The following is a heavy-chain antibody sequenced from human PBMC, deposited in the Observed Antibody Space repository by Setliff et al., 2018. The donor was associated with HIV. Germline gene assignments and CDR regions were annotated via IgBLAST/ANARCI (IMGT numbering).Heavy chain of an antibody. CDR3: AREYKGHLGF. CDR2: VNPNTGGT. V-gene: IGHV1-2*02. J-gene: IGHJ4*02. Sequence: WASVKVSCKASGYTFTAYYIHWVRQAPGQGLEWMGWVNPNTGGTKYTQQFQGRVTVTTSTNTAYLELTSLISDDTAVYYCAREYKGHLGFWGQGTLVTVSS. CDR1: GYTFTAYY. D-gene: IGHD1-1*01.